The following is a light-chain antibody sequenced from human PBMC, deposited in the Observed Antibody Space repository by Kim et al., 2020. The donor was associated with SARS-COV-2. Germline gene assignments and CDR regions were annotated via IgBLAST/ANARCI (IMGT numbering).Light chain of an antibody. Sequence: QAVVTQEPSLTVSPGGTVTLTCSSSTGAVTSDYYPDRYQQKPGQAPRPLIYSTGNRFSWTPARFSGSLLGGKAALTLSGVQPEDEAEYFCLLYYGDGQRVFGGGTQLTVL. J-gene: IGLJ2*01. V-gene: IGLV7-43*01. CDR1: TGAVTSDYY. CDR2: STG. CDR3: LLYYGDGQRV.